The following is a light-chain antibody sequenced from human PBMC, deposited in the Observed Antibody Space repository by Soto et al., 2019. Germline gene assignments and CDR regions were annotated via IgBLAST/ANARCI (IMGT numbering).Light chain of an antibody. CDR3: CSYAGSYTFL. V-gene: IGLV2-11*01. CDR2: NVT. CDR1: SSDVGGFNH. Sequence: QSALTQPRSLSGSPGQSVTISCRGNSSDVGGFNHVSWYQQLPGKAPKFLIYNVTKRPSGVPDRFSGSRSGNTASLSISGLQAEDEANYYCCSYAGSYTFLFGGGTKLTVL. J-gene: IGLJ2*01.